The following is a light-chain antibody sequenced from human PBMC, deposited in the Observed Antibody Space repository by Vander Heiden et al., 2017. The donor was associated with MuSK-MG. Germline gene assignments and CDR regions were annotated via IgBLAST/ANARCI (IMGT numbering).Light chain of an antibody. Sequence: EIVLTQSPGTLFVSPGERATLSCRASQSGSANYLTWYQQKPGQAPRLLIYAASSRATGVPERFSGSGSGTDFTLTISGLEPDDFAVYYCQQHGNSPRTFGQGTKVEIK. J-gene: IGKJ1*01. CDR3: QQHGNSPRT. CDR2: AAS. CDR1: QSGSANY. V-gene: IGKV3-20*01.